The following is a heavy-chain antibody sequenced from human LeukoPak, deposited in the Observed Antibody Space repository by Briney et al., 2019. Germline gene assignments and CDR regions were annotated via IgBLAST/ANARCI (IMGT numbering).Heavy chain of an antibody. Sequence: ASVKVSCKASGYTFTGYYIHWVRQAPGQGRAWMGWINPNSGGTNYAQQFQGRVTMTRDTSISTAYMELSRLRSDDTAMYYCARDYGSGNYYFEYWGQGSLVTVSS. D-gene: IGHD3-10*01. J-gene: IGHJ4*02. V-gene: IGHV1-2*02. CDR3: ARDYGSGNYYFEY. CDR2: INPNSGGT. CDR1: GYTFTGYY.